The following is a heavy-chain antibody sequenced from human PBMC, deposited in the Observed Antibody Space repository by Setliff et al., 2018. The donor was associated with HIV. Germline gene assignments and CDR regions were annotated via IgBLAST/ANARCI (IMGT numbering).Heavy chain of an antibody. J-gene: IGHJ4*02. CDR3: AKGSRAYKAPLDY. CDR1: GFSFSNYW. V-gene: IGHV3-7*03. CDR2: IKQDGSEI. D-gene: IGHD1-1*01. Sequence: GGSLRLSCAASGFSFSNYWMDWVRQAPGKGLEWVATIKQDGSEIYHVDSVKGRFTISRDNARTSLYLEMSSLRAEDTALYYCAKGSRAYKAPLDYWGQGTLVTVSS.